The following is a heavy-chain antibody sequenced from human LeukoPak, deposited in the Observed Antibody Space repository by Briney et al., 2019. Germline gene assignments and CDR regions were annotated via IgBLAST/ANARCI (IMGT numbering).Heavy chain of an antibody. CDR3: ARGGIEDYDSSPEGY. J-gene: IGHJ4*02. CDR1: GGSISSYY. V-gene: IGHV4-59*08. D-gene: IGHD3-22*01. Sequence: SETLSLTCTVSGGSISSYYWSWIRQPPGKGLEWIGYIYYSGSTNCNPSLKSRVTISVDTSKNQFSLKLSSVTAADTAVYYCARGGIEDYDSSPEGYWGQGTLVTVSS. CDR2: IYYSGST.